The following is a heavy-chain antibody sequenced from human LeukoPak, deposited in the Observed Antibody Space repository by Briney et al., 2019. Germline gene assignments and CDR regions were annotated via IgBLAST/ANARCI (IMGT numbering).Heavy chain of an antibody. CDR1: GFTFSSYG. CDR2: IRYEGSNK. CDR3: AKDPDPPGNYFDY. Sequence: GGSLRLSCAASGFTFSSYGIHWVRQAPGKGPEWVAFIRYEGSNKYYADSVKGRFTISRDNSKNTLYLQMNSLRAEDTAVYYCAKDPDPPGNYFDYWGQGTLLTVSS. D-gene: IGHD1-14*01. J-gene: IGHJ4*02. V-gene: IGHV3-30*02.